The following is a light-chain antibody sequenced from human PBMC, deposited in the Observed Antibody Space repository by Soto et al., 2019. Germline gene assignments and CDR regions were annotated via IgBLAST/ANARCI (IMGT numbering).Light chain of an antibody. CDR3: QQFGVT. V-gene: IGKV1-33*01. CDR1: QDISDY. J-gene: IGKJ3*01. CDR2: DAS. Sequence: DMQMTQSPSSLSASVGDRVTITCQASQDISDYLNWYQQKPGKAPKLLIYDASNLETGVPSRFSGSGSGTNFTFTFRSLQPEDIATYYCQQFGVTFGPGTKVGIK.